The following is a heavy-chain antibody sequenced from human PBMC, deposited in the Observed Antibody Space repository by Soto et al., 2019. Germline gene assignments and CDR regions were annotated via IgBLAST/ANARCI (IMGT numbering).Heavy chain of an antibody. Sequence: GGSLRLSCAASGFTFSTYSMSWVRQAPGKGLEWVSYISSTSSTIYYADSVKGRFTISRDNAKNSLYLQMNSLRDEDTAVYYCARECSGGTCYGIFDIWGQGTVVTVSS. J-gene: IGHJ3*02. V-gene: IGHV3-48*02. CDR2: ISSTSSTI. CDR1: GFTFSTYS. D-gene: IGHD2-15*01. CDR3: ARECSGGTCYGIFDI.